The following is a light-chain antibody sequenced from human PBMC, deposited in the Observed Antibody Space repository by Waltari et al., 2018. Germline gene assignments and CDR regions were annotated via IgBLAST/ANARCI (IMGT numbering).Light chain of an antibody. CDR3: QSYDSSLSGAV. CDR2: GNS. Sequence: QSVLTQPPSVSGAPGQRVTISCTGRSSNIGAGYAIHRYQQLPGTATKLLIYGNSNRPSGVPDRFSGSKSGTSASLAITGLQAEDEADYYGQSYDSSLSGAVFGGGTKLTVL. J-gene: IGLJ3*02. V-gene: IGLV1-40*01. CDR1: SSNIGAGYA.